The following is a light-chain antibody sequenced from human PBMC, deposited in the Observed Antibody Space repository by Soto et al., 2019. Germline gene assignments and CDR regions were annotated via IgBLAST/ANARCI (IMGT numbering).Light chain of an antibody. V-gene: IGKV3-20*01. CDR2: GAS. CDR3: QQYGSSPPVT. CDR1: QSVSNNY. Sequence: EIVLTQSPGTLSLSPGERATLSCRASQSVSNNYLAWYQQNPGQAPRLLLYGASSRATGIPDRFRGSGSGTHFTISISRLEPEDFAVYYGQQYGSSPPVTFGGGTKVEIK. J-gene: IGKJ4*01.